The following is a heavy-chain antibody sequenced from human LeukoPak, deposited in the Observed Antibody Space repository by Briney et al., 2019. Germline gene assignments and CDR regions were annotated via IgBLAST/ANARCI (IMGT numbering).Heavy chain of an antibody. Sequence: GGSLRLACAASGFPFSNHAMSWVRQPPGKGLEWVSAISNGNTYYADSVRGRFTISRDDSKNMVYLQMNSLRDEDTALYYCVREAGYCASVCLKSNWFDPWGQGTLVTVSS. J-gene: IGHJ5*02. D-gene: IGHD2-21*02. CDR2: ISNGNT. CDR3: VREAGYCASVCLKSNWFDP. V-gene: IGHV3-23*01. CDR1: GFPFSNHA.